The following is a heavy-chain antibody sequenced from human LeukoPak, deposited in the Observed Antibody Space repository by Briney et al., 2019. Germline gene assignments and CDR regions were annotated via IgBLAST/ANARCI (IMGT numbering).Heavy chain of an antibody. Sequence: SVTVSCKVSGDRFSSYAISWVRQAPGEGLEWMGGIIPMFDSPSYAQSFQGRVTTTADRSTNTAYMKLNSLRSEDTAVYYCARDSYGSGSYYEPFDFWGPGSLVTVSS. CDR3: ARDSYGSGSYYEPFDF. CDR2: IIPMFDSP. J-gene: IGHJ4*02. V-gene: IGHV1-69*06. D-gene: IGHD3-10*01. CDR1: GDRFSSYA.